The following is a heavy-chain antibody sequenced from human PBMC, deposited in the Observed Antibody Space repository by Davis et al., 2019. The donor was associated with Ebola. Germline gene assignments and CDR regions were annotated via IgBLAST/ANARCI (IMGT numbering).Heavy chain of an antibody. V-gene: IGHV4-59*11. CDR1: GIPMRSHY. D-gene: IGHD6-19*01. Sequence: PGGSLRLSCTVSGIPMRSHYWSWIRQPPGKGLEWIASMYGGGSANYHPSLKGRVTMSVDTSKNQFSLKLNSMTAADTAVYYCASYSSDWYGMDVWGQGTTVSVSS. J-gene: IGHJ6*02. CDR2: MYGGGSA. CDR3: ASYSSDWYGMDV.